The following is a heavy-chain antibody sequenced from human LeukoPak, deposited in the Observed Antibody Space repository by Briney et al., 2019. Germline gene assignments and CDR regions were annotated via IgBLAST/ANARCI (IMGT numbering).Heavy chain of an antibody. J-gene: IGHJ4*02. Sequence: GGSLRLSCVVSGFTFSNYAMSWVRQAPGKGLEWVSAISGSGGSTYYADSVKGRFTISRDNSKNTLYLQMNSLRAEDTGVYYCAKDFSGYCSGGSCYSDTKYSDYWGQGTLVTVSS. D-gene: IGHD2-15*01. CDR2: ISGSGGST. CDR3: AKDFSGYCSGGSCYSDTKYSDY. CDR1: GFTFSNYA. V-gene: IGHV3-23*01.